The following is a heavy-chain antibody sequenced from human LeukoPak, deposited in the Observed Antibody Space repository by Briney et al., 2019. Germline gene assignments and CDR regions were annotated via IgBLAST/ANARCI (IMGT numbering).Heavy chain of an antibody. CDR3: ARGRRESYSSSLDP. CDR1: GYTFTSYY. CDR2: INPSGGST. Sequence: ASVKVSCKASGYTFTSYYMQWVRQAPGQGLEGVGIINPSGGSTSYAEKFQGRVTMTRTTSTSTVYMELSSLRSEDTAVYYCARGRRESYSSSLDPWGQGTLVTVSS. J-gene: IGHJ5*02. V-gene: IGHV1-46*01. D-gene: IGHD6-13*01.